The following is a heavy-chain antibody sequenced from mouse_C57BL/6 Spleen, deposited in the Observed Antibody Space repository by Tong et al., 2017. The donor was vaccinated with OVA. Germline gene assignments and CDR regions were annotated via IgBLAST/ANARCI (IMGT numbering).Heavy chain of an antibody. D-gene: IGHD2-4*01. CDR2: INPNNGGT. CDR1: GYTFTDYN. CDR3: ARDDYDGNPFFDY. J-gene: IGHJ2*01. V-gene: IGHV1-18*01. Sequence: EVQLQESGPELVKPGASVKIPCKASGYTFTDYNMDWVKQSHGKSLEWIGDINPNNGGTIYNQKFKGKATLTAYKSSSTAYMELRSLTSEDSAVYFCARDDYDGNPFFDYWGQGTTLTVSS.